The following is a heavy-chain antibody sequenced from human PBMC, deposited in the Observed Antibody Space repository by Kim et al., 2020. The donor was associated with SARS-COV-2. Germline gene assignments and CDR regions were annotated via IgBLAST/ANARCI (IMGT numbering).Heavy chain of an antibody. V-gene: IGHV4-31*02. J-gene: IGHJ4*02. CDR3: AREIGGDYYDSSGYSDY. Sequence: LKSRVTISVDTSKNQFSLKLSSVTAADTAVYYCAREIGGDYYDSSGYSDYWGQGTLVTVSS. D-gene: IGHD3-22*01.